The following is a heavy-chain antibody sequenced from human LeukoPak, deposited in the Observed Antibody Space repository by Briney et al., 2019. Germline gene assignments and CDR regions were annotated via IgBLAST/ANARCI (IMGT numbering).Heavy chain of an antibody. J-gene: IGHJ3*02. D-gene: IGHD2-8*02. CDR1: GYTFSGYY. Sequence: ASVKVSFKASGYTFSGYYMHWVRQAPGQGLEWMGWIKPNSGDTIYAQKFQGKVTMTRDTSISTAFLELSRLRSGDTAVYYCATTAGGLYDAFDIWGQGTMVTVSS. CDR3: ATTAGGLYDAFDI. V-gene: IGHV1-2*02. CDR2: IKPNSGDT.